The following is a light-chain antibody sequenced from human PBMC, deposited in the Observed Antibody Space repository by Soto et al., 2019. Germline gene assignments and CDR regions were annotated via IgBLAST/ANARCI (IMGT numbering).Light chain of an antibody. CDR3: QQRGNWPS. J-gene: IGKJ4*01. Sequence: EIVLTQSPATLCLSPGERATLSFRASQSVSRYLAWYQQKPGQAPRLLIYDASNRATGIPARFSGSGSGTDFTLTISSLEPEDFALYYCQQRGNWPSFGGGTKVDIK. CDR2: DAS. V-gene: IGKV3-11*01. CDR1: QSVSRY.